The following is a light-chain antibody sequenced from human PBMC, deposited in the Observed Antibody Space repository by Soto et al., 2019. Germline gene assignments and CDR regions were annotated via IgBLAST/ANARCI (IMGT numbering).Light chain of an antibody. J-gene: IGLJ1*01. CDR2: EVS. Sequence: QSALTQPPSASGSPGQSVTISCTGTSSDVGGYNYVSWYQQHPGKAPKLMIDEVSKRPSGVPDRFSGSKSGNTASLTVSGLQAEDEADYYYSSYAGSNNFYVFGTGTKVTVL. CDR3: SSYAGSNNFYV. V-gene: IGLV2-8*01. CDR1: SSDVGGYNY.